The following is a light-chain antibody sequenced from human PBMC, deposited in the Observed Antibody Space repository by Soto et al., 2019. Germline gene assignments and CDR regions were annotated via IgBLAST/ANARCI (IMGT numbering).Light chain of an antibody. CDR1: SSDIGVYNY. CDR2: EVS. V-gene: IGLV2-14*01. J-gene: IGLJ7*01. CDR3: TSFTTNSIWV. Sequence: SALTQPASVSGSPGQSITISCTGTSSDIGVYNYVSWYQQHPGKAPKLMICEVSNRPSGVSSRFSGSKSGNTASLTISGLRAEDEADYYCTSFTTNSIWVFGGGTQLTVL.